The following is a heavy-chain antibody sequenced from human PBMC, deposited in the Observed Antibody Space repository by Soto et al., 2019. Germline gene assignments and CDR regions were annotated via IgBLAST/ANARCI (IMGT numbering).Heavy chain of an antibody. J-gene: IGHJ6*03. Sequence: SETLSLTCTVSGGSISSSSYYWGWIRQPPGKGLEWIGSIYYSGSTYYHPSLKSRVTISVDTSKNQFSLKLSSVTAADTAVYYCATYYGEDYYYYMDVWGKGTTVTVSS. CDR3: ATYYGEDYYYYMDV. V-gene: IGHV4-39*01. D-gene: IGHD3-10*01. CDR2: IYYSGST. CDR1: GGSISSSSYY.